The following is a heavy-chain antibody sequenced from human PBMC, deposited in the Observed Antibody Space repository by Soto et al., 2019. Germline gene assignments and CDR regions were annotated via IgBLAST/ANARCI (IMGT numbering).Heavy chain of an antibody. Sequence: SETLSLTCTVSGGSISSGGYYWNWIRQHPGKGLEWIGYIYYSGSTYYKPSLKSRLTISVDTSKNQISLKLRSVTAADTAVYYCARGGDNHYFDYWGQGALVTVSS. CDR3: ARGGDNHYFDY. CDR1: GGSISSGGYY. D-gene: IGHD2-21*01. V-gene: IGHV4-31*03. J-gene: IGHJ4*02. CDR2: IYYSGST.